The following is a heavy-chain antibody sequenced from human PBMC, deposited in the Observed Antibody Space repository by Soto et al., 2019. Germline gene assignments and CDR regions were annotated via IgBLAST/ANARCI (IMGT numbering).Heavy chain of an antibody. V-gene: IGHV4-39*01. J-gene: IGHJ5*02. D-gene: IGHD3-3*01. Sequence: SETLSLTCTVSGGSISSSSYYWGWIRQPPGKGLEWIGSIYYSGSTYYNPSLKSRVTISVDTSKNQFSLKLSSVTAADTAVYYCARHTIFGVPKPQNWFDPWGQGTLVTVSS. CDR1: GGSISSSSYY. CDR3: ARHTIFGVPKPQNWFDP. CDR2: IYYSGST.